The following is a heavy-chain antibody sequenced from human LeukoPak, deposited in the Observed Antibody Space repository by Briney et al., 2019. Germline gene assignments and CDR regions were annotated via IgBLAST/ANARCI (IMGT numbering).Heavy chain of an antibody. CDR2: IQSGGNT. D-gene: IGHD4-11*01. V-gene: IGHV3-66*01. CDR3: ASADYSKSFFDY. J-gene: IGHJ4*02. Sequence: PGGSLRLSCAASGFTVSSNFMSWVRQAPGKGLEWVALIQSGGNTYYADSVKGRFTISRDNPKNTLYVQMNSLRAEGTAVYYCASADYSKSFFDYWGQGTLVTVSS. CDR1: GFTVSSNF.